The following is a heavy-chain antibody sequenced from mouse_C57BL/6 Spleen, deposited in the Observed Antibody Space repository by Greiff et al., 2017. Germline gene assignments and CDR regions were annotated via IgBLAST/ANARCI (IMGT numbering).Heavy chain of an antibody. D-gene: IGHD1-1*01. CDR2: INPNYGTT. CDR3: AGEGTTGLSRGYAMDY. J-gene: IGHJ4*01. V-gene: IGHV1-39*01. Sequence: VQLKESGPELVKPGASVKISCKASGYSFTDYNMNWVKQSNGKSLEWIGVINPNYGTTSYNQKFKGKATLTVDQSSSTAYMQHNSLTSEDSAVYYFAGEGTTGLSRGYAMDYWGQGTSVTVSS. CDR1: GYSFTDYN.